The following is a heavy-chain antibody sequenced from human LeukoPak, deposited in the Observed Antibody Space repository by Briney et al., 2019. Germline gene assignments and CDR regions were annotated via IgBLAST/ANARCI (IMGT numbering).Heavy chain of an antibody. D-gene: IGHD1-26*01. CDR2: IYYSGST. V-gene: IGHV4-59*05. J-gene: IGHJ4*02. CDR3: ARHSPVGIFYFDY. Sequence: SETLSLTCTVSGGSISSYYWSWIRQPPGKGLEWIGSIYYSGSTYYNPSLKSRVTISVDTSKNQFSLKLSSVTAADTAVYYCARHSPVGIFYFDYWGQGTLVTVSS. CDR1: GGSISSYY.